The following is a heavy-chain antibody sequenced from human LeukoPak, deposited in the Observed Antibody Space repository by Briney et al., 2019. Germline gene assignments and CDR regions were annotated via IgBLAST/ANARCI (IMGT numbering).Heavy chain of an antibody. CDR2: INHSGST. Sequence: SGTLSLTCAVYGGSFSGYYWSWIRQPPGKGLEWIGEINHSGSTNYNPSLKSRVTISVDTSKNQFSLKLSSVTAADTAVYYCAREGVVVVAATYNWFDPWGQGTLVTVSS. J-gene: IGHJ5*02. V-gene: IGHV4-34*01. CDR1: GGSFSGYY. CDR3: AREGVVVVAATYNWFDP. D-gene: IGHD2-15*01.